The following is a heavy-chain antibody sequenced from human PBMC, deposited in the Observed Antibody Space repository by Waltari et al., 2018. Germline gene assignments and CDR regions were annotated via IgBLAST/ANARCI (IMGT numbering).Heavy chain of an antibody. CDR3: ARDYYYGSGSYYNPPRYYYYYYMDV. D-gene: IGHD3-10*01. V-gene: IGHV4-59*01. J-gene: IGHJ6*03. Sequence: QVQLQESGPGLVKPSETLSLTCTVSGGSISSYYWSWIRQPPGKGLEWIGYIYYSGSTNYNPSLKSRVTISVDTSKNQFSLKLSSVTAADTAVYYCARDYYYGSGSYYNPPRYYYYYYMDVWGKGTTVTVSS. CDR2: IYYSGST. CDR1: GGSISSYY.